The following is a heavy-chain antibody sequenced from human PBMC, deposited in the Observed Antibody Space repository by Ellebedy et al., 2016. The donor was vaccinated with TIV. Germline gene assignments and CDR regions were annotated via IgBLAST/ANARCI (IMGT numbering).Heavy chain of an antibody. CDR1: GFSFRSYW. CDR3: ARRGSYGDYAVQVNSWFDR. V-gene: IGHV3-7*01. Sequence: GGSLRLSCVASGFSFRSYWMSWVRQAPGKGLEWVANIYQDGSTQYYVDSVKGRFTISRDNAKNSLFLQMNSLRVEDTAVYYCARRGSYGDYAVQVNSWFDRWGRGTPVSVSS. J-gene: IGHJ5*02. CDR2: IYQDGSTQ. D-gene: IGHD3-16*01.